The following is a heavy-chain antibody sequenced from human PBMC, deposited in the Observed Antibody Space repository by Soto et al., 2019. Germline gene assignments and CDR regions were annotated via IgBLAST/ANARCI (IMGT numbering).Heavy chain of an antibody. V-gene: IGHV1-69*13. Sequence: SVKVSCKASGGTFSSYAISWVRQAPGQGLEWMGGIIPIFGTTNYAQKFQGRVTITADESTSTAYMELSSLRSEDTAVYYCARAQTPYYYDSSGYYYIYYWGQGTLVTVSS. CDR1: GGTFSSYA. CDR2: IIPIFGTT. J-gene: IGHJ4*02. CDR3: ARAQTPYYYDSSGYYYIYY. D-gene: IGHD3-22*01.